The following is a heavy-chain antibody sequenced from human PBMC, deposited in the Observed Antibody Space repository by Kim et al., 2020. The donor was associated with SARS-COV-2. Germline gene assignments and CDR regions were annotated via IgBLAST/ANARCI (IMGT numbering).Heavy chain of an antibody. CDR2: IYPGDSDT. CDR3: ARRLYDSSGYFDDAFDI. V-gene: IGHV5-51*01. CDR1: GYSFTSYW. Sequence: GESLKISCKGSGYSFTSYWIGWVRQMPGKGLEWMGIIYPGDSDTRYSPSFQGQVTISADKSISTAYLQWSSLKASDTAMYYCARRLYDSSGYFDDAFDIWGQGTMVTVSS. D-gene: IGHD3-22*01. J-gene: IGHJ3*02.